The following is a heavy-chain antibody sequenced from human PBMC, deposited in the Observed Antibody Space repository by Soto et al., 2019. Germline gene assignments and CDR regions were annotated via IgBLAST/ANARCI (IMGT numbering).Heavy chain of an antibody. CDR3: ERPQDNGDYSPDY. Sequence: EVQLVESGGGLVQPGGSLRLSCAASGFTFSSYNMNWVRQAPGKGLEWVSYISSSSYTIYYTDSVKGRFTISRDNAKNSVYLQMNSLRDEDTAVYYCERPQDNGDYSPDYWGQGTLVTVSS. D-gene: IGHD4-17*01. J-gene: IGHJ4*02. CDR2: ISSSSYTI. CDR1: GFTFSSYN. V-gene: IGHV3-48*02.